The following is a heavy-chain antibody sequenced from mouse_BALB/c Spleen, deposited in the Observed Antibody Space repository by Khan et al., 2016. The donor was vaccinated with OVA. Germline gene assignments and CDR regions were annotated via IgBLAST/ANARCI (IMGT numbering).Heavy chain of an antibody. Sequence: VQLQQSGPDLVKPSQSLSLTCTVTGYSITSGYSWHWIRQFPGNKLEWMGYIHYSGSTNYNPSLKSRISINRDTSKNQFFLQLNSVTTEDTATYYCARSGTTVVAYWYFDVWGAGTTVTGSS. CDR2: IHYSGST. J-gene: IGHJ1*01. V-gene: IGHV3-1*02. D-gene: IGHD1-1*01. CDR3: ARSGTTVVAYWYFDV. CDR1: GYSITSGYS.